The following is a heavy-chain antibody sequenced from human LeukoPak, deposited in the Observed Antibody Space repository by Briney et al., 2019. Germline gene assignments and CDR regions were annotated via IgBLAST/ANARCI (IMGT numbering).Heavy chain of an antibody. Sequence: GGSLRLSCAASGVTFSSYAMSWVRQAPGKGLEWVSAISGGGGSTYYGDSVKGRFTISRDNSKNTLYLQMNSLRAEDTAIYYCAKDGSSSPYYFDYWGRGTLVTVSS. V-gene: IGHV3-23*01. CDR3: AKDGSSSPYYFDY. CDR1: GVTFSSYA. J-gene: IGHJ4*02. D-gene: IGHD6-6*01. CDR2: ISGGGGST.